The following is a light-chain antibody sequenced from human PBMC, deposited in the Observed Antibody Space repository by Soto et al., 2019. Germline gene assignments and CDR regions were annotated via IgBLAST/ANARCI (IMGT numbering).Light chain of an antibody. CDR3: SSYDGDINFDV. CDR1: SSDIGLYNY. CDR2: EVS. Sequence: QSALTQPPSASGSPGQSVTISCAGTSSDIGLYNYVSWYQHHPGKAPRLIIYEVSKRPSGVPDRFSGSKSGNTASLTVSGLQAEDEADDYCSSYDGDINFDVFGGGTKLTVL. J-gene: IGLJ3*02. V-gene: IGLV2-8*01.